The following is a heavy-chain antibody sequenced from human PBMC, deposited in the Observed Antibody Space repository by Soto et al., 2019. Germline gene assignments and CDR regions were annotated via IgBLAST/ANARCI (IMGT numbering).Heavy chain of an antibody. J-gene: IGHJ6*02. Sequence: EVQLVESGGGLVQPGGSLRLSCAAPGFSFSSYDMHWIRQATGKGLEWVSAIGTAGDPYYPGSVKGRFTISRENAKNSLYLQMNSLRAGDTAVYYCARGGGIAVDYGMDVWGQGTTVIVSS. CDR3: ARGGGIAVDYGMDV. V-gene: IGHV3-13*05. D-gene: IGHD6-19*01. CDR1: GFSFSSYD. CDR2: IGTAGDP.